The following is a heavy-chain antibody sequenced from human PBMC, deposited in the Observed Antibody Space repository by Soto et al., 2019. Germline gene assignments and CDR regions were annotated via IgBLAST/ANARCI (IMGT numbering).Heavy chain of an antibody. CDR3: ARRIIGSSRAMGL. D-gene: IGHD2-2*01. CDR1: GFAFSSHP. J-gene: IGHJ3*01. Sequence: GGSLRLSCAASGFAFSSHPISWVRQAPENGLEWVAGISDGGDLTYNADSVRGLFTISRNNSRNTLYLQMNSLRAEDIAVYYYARRIIGSSRAMGLWGQGTMVTV. V-gene: IGHV3-23*01. CDR2: ISDGGDLT.